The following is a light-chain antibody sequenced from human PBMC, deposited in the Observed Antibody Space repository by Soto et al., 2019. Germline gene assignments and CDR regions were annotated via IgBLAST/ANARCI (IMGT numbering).Light chain of an antibody. J-gene: IGLJ2*01. CDR2: EVS. Sequence: QSALTQPPSASGSPGQSVTISCTGTSSDVGGYNSVSWYQQHPGKAPKLMIYEVSKRPSGVPDRFSGSKSGNTASLTVSGLQADDEADYYCSSYAGSSNYVLFGGGTQLIVL. CDR1: SSDVGGYNS. CDR3: SSYAGSSNYVL. V-gene: IGLV2-8*01.